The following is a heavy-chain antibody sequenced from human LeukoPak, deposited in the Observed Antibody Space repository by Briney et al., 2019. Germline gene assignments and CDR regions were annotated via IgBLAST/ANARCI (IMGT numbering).Heavy chain of an antibody. J-gene: IGHJ4*02. D-gene: IGHD5-12*01. Sequence: SETLSLTCTVSGGSISSGGYYWSWIRQHLGKGLEWIGYIYYSGSTYYNPSLKSRVTISVDTSKNQFSLKLSSVTAADTAVYYCARDSSMAPINWGQGTLVTVSS. V-gene: IGHV4-31*03. CDR1: GGSISSGGYY. CDR3: ARDSSMAPIN. CDR2: IYYSGST.